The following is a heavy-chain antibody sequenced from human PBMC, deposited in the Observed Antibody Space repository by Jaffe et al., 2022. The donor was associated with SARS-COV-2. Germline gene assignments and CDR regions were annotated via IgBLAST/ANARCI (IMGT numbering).Heavy chain of an antibody. V-gene: IGHV4-34*01. J-gene: IGHJ6*03. D-gene: IGHD3-10*01. CDR1: GGSFSGYY. Sequence: QVQLQQWGAGLLKPSETLSLTCAVYGGSFSGYYWSWIRQPPGKGLEWIGEINHSGSTNYNPSLKSRVTISVDTSKNQFSLKLSSVTAADTAVYYCARVLPAAGTGSYMDVWGKGTTVTVSS. CDR3: ARVLPAAGTGSYMDV. CDR2: INHSGST.